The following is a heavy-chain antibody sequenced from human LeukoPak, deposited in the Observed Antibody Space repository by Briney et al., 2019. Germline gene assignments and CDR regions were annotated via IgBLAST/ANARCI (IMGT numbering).Heavy chain of an antibody. D-gene: IGHD1-26*01. CDR3: AKCPWELPLYNWFDP. CDR2: ISSSGSTI. V-gene: IGHV3-11*01. J-gene: IGHJ5*02. CDR1: GFTFSDYY. Sequence: NPGGSLRLSCAASGFTFSDYYMSWIRQAPGKGLEWVSYISSSGSTIYYADSVKGRFTISRDNAKNSLYLQMNSLRAEDTAVYYCAKCPWELPLYNWFDPWGQGTLVTVSS.